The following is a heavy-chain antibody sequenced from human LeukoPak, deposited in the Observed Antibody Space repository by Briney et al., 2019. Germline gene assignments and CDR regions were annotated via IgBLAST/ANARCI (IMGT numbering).Heavy chain of an antibody. J-gene: IGHJ4*02. CDR1: GFNFDDYV. V-gene: IGHV3-9*01. CDR3: AKDFRGYGSGTYYPLGY. D-gene: IGHD3-10*01. CDR2: ISWNGGTI. Sequence: GRSLRLSCAASGFNFDDYVMHWVRQVPGKGLEWVSGISWNGGTIGYADSVKGRFTISRDNAKNSLFLQMNSLRAEDTALYYCAKDFRGYGSGTYYPLGYWGQGTLVTVSS.